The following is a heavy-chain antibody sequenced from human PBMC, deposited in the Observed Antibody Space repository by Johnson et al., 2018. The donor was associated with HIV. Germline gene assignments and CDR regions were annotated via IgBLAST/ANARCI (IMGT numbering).Heavy chain of an antibody. CDR3: ARTSCSGARCLGYDPFDV. CDR1: GFTFSSYD. V-gene: IGHV3-74*02. J-gene: IGHJ3*01. D-gene: IGHD2-15*01. Sequence: VQLVESGGGLVQPGGSLRLSCAASGFTFSSYDMHWVRQATGKGLEWVSRINGDGSRTSYADSVKGRFTIARDNAKNTLYLQMQSLRAEDTAVYYCARTSCSGARCLGYDPFDVWGQGTMVTVSS. CDR2: INGDGSRT.